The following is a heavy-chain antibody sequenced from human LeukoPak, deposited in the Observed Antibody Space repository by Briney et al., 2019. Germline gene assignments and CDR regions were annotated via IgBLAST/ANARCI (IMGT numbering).Heavy chain of an antibody. D-gene: IGHD5-12*01. J-gene: IGHJ4*02. Sequence: GGSLRLSCAASGFTFSSYSMNWVRQAPGKGLEWVSSISSSSSTIYYADSVKGRFTISRDNAKNSLYLQMNSLRAEDTAVYYCARPRYSGYLFDYWGQGTLVTVSS. CDR3: ARPRYSGYLFDY. CDR1: GFTFSSYS. V-gene: IGHV3-48*01. CDR2: ISSSSSTI.